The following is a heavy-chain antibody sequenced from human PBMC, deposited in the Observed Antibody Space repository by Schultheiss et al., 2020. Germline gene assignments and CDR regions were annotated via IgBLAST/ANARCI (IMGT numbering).Heavy chain of an antibody. J-gene: IGHJ6*03. CDR1: GGSISSYY. Sequence: SQTLSLTCTVSGGSISSYYWSWIRQPAGKGLEWIGRIYTSGSTNYNPSLKSRVTISVDTSKHQFSLKLSSVTAADTAVYYCARDPPYYGSGSYYKYYYYYMDVWGKGTTVTVSS. D-gene: IGHD3-10*01. CDR2: IYTSGST. CDR3: ARDPPYYGSGSYYKYYYYYMDV. V-gene: IGHV4-4*07.